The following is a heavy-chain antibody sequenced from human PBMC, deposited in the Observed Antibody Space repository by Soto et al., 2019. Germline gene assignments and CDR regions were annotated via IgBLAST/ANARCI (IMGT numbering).Heavy chain of an antibody. D-gene: IGHD6-25*01. Sequence: GGSLRLSCAASGFTFSSYSMNWVRQAPGKGLEWVSSISSSISYIYYADSVKGRFTISRDNAKNSLYLQMNSLRAEDTAVYYCARDSGGPTDYWGQGTLVTVSS. V-gene: IGHV3-21*01. CDR2: ISSSISYI. J-gene: IGHJ4*02. CDR3: ARDSGGPTDY. CDR1: GFTFSSYS.